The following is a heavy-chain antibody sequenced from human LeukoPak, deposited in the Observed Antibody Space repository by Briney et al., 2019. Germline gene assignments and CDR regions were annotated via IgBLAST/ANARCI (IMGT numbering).Heavy chain of an antibody. V-gene: IGHV4-38-2*01. J-gene: IGHJ4*02. Sequence: PSETLSLTCAVSGYSISSGYFWPWIRQPPGKGLEWIGNIYHSGSTYYNPSLKSRVTISVDTSKNQFSLKLSSVTAADTAVYYCARYYYDSSCYYWGNLHYWGQGTLVTVSS. CDR2: IYHSGST. CDR1: GYSISSGYF. CDR3: ARYYYDSSCYYWGNLHY. D-gene: IGHD3-22*01.